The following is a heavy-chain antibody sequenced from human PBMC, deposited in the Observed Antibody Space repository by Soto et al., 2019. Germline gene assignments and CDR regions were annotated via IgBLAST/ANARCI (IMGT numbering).Heavy chain of an antibody. CDR3: ARGGISHWAYFYYMDV. Sequence: PSEPLSLTCTVSGGSISSSSYYWGWNRQPPGKGLEWIGSIYYSGSTYYNPSLKSRVTISVDTSKNQFSLKLSSVTAADTATYYCARGGISHWAYFYYMDVWDRGTTVTVSS. V-gene: IGHV4-39*01. D-gene: IGHD2-21*01. CDR2: IYYSGST. J-gene: IGHJ6*03. CDR1: GGSISSSSYY.